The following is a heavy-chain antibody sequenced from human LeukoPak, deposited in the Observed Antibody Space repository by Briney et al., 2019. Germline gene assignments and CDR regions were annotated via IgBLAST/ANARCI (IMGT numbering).Heavy chain of an antibody. CDR2: IYYSGST. D-gene: IGHD5-24*01. J-gene: IGHJ2*01. Sequence: SETLSLTCTVSGGSISSYYWSWIRQPPGKGLEWIGYIYYSGSTNYNPSLKSRVTISVDTSKNQFSLKLSSVTAADTAVYYCARHIANLVEMATPYWYFDLWGRGTLVTVSS. CDR1: GGSISSYY. CDR3: ARHIANLVEMATPYWYFDL. V-gene: IGHV4-59*08.